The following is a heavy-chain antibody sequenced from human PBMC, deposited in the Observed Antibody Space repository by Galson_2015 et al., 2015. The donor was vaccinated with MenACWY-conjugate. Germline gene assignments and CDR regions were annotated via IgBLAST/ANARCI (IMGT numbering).Heavy chain of an antibody. V-gene: IGHV4-39*02. D-gene: IGHD2-15*01. CDR3: ARLPLDRTPDY. Sequence: ATLSLTCSVSGGSISSSSYYWGWIRQPPGKGLEWIGSIYYSGSTYYNPSLNSRFTISADTSKSHFSLKMSSVTAADTALYYCARLPLDRTPDYWGQGTLVTVSS. CDR1: GGSISSSSYY. J-gene: IGHJ4*02. CDR2: IYYSGST.